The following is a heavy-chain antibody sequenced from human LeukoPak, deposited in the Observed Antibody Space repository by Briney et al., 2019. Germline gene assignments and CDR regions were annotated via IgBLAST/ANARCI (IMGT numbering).Heavy chain of an antibody. CDR1: GFTFNSYT. V-gene: IGHV3-23*01. CDR2: ISGSGGST. J-gene: IGHJ4*02. Sequence: GGSLRLSCAASGFTFNSYTLSWVRQAPGKGLEWVSAISGSGGSTYYADSVRGRFTISRDNSKNTLYLQMNSLRAEDTAVYYCAKFPIFGVVIDYFDYWGQGTLVTVSS. CDR3: AKFPIFGVVIDYFDY. D-gene: IGHD3-3*02.